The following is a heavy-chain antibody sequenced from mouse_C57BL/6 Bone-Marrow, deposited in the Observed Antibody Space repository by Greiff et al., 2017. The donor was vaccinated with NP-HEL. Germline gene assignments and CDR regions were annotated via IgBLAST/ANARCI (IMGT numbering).Heavy chain of an antibody. CDR2: IYPGDGDT. D-gene: IGHD4-1*01. J-gene: IGHJ3*01. V-gene: IGHV1-82*01. CDR3: ARYWGWFAY. CDR1: GYAFSSSW. Sequence: VQLQESGPELVKPGASVKISCKASGYAFSSSWMNWVKQRPGKGLEWIGRIYPGDGDTNYNGKFKGKATLTADKSSSTAYMQLSSLTSEDSAVYFCARYWGWFAYWGQGTLVTVSA.